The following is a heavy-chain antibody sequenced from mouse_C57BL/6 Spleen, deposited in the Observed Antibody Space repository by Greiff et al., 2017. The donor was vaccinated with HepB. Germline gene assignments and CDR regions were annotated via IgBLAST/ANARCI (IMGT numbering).Heavy chain of an antibody. CDR2: ISSGGSYT. Sequence: EVMLVESGGDLVKPGGSLKLSCAASGFTFSSYGMSWVRQTPDKRLEWVATISSGGSYTYYPDSVKERFTISRDNAKNTLYLHMSSLKSEDTAMYYCARHHRYDYGNYMVYFDYWGQGTTLTVSS. J-gene: IGHJ2*01. CDR3: ARHHRYDYGNYMVYFDY. CDR1: GFTFSSYG. V-gene: IGHV5-6*01. D-gene: IGHD2-1*01.